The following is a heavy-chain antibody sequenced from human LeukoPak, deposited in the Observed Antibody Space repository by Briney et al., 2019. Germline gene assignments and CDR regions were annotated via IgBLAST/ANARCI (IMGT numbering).Heavy chain of an antibody. V-gene: IGHV3-74*01. CDR1: GFTFNRYS. J-gene: IGHJ4*02. CDR2: IKSDGSSA. Sequence: GGSLRLSCAASGFTFNRYSMNWVRQAPGKGLVWVSRIKSDGSSAGYADSVKGRFTISRDNAKNTLYLQMNSLRADDTAVYYCARAGANPDYWGQGTLVTVSS. D-gene: IGHD4/OR15-4a*01. CDR3: ARAGANPDY.